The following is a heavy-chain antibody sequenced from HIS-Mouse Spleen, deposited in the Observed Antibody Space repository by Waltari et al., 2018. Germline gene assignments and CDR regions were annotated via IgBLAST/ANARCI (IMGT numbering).Heavy chain of an antibody. CDR2: ISYDGSNK. Sequence: PGKGLEWVAVISYDGSNKYYADSVKGRFTISRDNSKNTLYLQMNSLRAEDTAVYYCAKDKHHAFDYWGQGTLVTVSS. CDR3: AKDKHHAFDY. J-gene: IGHJ4*02. V-gene: IGHV3-30*18.